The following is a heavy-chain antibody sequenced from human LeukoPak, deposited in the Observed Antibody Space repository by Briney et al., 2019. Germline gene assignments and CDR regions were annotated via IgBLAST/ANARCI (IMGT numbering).Heavy chain of an antibody. CDR2: VSYSGSP. V-gene: IGHV4-59*01. CDR1: SGSMNNYY. J-gene: IGHJ4*02. CDR3: ARGSNWDDGAFDQ. D-gene: IGHD1-1*01. Sequence: SETLSLTCTVSSGSMNNYYWSWIRRPPGKGLEWIGYVSYSGSPDFNPSLKSRLNISVDTSKNQFSLKLSSVTAADTAVYYCARGSNWDDGAFDQWGQXTLVTVSS.